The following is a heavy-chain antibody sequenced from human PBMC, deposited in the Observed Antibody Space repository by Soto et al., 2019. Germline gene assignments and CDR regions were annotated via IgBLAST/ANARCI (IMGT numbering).Heavy chain of an antibody. V-gene: IGHV3-48*01. CDR1: GFDFNVYS. CDR2: MTGNSKTM. J-gene: IGHJ3*01. Sequence: EVLLVESGGALLQPGGSLRLTCAASGFDFNVYSMNWVRQAPGKGLEWVSYMTGNSKTMHYADSVRGRFTISRDNAKNSVYLQMDSLSAEDTALYYCARGVQYGFDFWGQGTMVTVS. CDR3: ARGVQYGFDF.